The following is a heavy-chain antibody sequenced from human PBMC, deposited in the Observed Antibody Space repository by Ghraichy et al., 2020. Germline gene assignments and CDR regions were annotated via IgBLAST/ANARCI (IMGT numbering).Heavy chain of an antibody. V-gene: IGHV4-34*01. Sequence: SETLSLTCTVYGGSFSGYYWSWIRQPPGKGLEWIGEINHSGSTNYNPSLKSRVTISVDTSKNQFSLKLSSVTAADTAVYYCAIYDGGVRSGWGTLDYWGQGTLVTVSS. CDR2: INHSGST. D-gene: IGHD6-19*01. J-gene: IGHJ4*02. CDR3: AIYDGGVRSGWGTLDY. CDR1: GGSFSGYY.